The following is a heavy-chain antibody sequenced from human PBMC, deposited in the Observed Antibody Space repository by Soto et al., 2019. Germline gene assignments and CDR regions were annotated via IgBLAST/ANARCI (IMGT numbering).Heavy chain of an antibody. CDR1: GFTFSSYS. V-gene: IGHV3-48*01. J-gene: IGHJ5*02. D-gene: IGHD2-15*01. CDR3: ARDGYCSGGSCSQGNWFDP. Sequence: EVQLVESGGGLVQPGGSLRLSCAASGFTFSSYSMNWVRQAPGKGLEWVSYISSSSSTIYYADSVKGRFTISRDNAKNSLYLQMNSLRAEDTAVYYCARDGYCSGGSCSQGNWFDPWGQGTLVTVSS. CDR2: ISSSSSTI.